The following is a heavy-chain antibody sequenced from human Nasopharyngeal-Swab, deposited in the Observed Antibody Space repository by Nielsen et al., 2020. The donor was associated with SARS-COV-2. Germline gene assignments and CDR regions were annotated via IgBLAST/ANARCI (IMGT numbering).Heavy chain of an antibody. CDR2: ISWNSGSI. CDR1: GFTFDDYA. V-gene: IGHV3-9*01. Sequence: SLKISCAASGFTFDDYAMHWVRQAPGKGLEWVSGISWNSGSIGYPDSVKGRFTISRDNAKNSLYLQMNSLRAEDTALYYCAKDSDGMDVWGQGTTVTVSS. J-gene: IGHJ6*02. CDR3: AKDSDGMDV.